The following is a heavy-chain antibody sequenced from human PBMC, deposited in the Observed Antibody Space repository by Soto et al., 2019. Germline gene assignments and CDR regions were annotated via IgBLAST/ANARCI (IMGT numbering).Heavy chain of an antibody. D-gene: IGHD3-22*01. CDR2: IWYDGSNK. CDR3: ARESIEYYYDSSGPFDI. CDR1: GLTLSSYG. J-gene: IGHJ3*02. Sequence: GGSMRLSCAASGLTLSSYGMHWVRQAPGKGLEWVAVIWYDGSNKYYADSVKGRFTISRDNSKNTLYLQMNSLRAEDTAVYYCARESIEYYYDSSGPFDIWGQGTMVTVSS. V-gene: IGHV3-33*01.